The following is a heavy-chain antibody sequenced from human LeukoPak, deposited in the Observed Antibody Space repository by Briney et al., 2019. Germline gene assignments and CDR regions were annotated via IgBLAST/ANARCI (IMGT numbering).Heavy chain of an antibody. V-gene: IGHV1-69*13. Sequence: SVKVSCKASGYTLNSYAMNWVRQAPGQGLEWMGGIIPIFGTANYAQKFQGRVTITADESTSTAYMELSSLRSEDTAVYYCARGLKDIVVVPAATYYYYYYGMDVWGQGTTVTVSS. CDR1: GYTLNSYA. CDR2: IIPIFGTA. CDR3: ARGLKDIVVVPAATYYYYYYGMDV. J-gene: IGHJ6*02. D-gene: IGHD2-2*01.